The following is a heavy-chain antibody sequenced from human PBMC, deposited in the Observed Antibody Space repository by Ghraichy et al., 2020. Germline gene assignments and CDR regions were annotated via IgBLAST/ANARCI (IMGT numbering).Heavy chain of an antibody. J-gene: IGHJ6*02. CDR2: ISSSGSTI. CDR3: ARGQGQWLVRPYYGMDV. Sequence: GESLNISCAASGFTFSDYYMSWIRQAPGKGLEWVSYISSSGSTIYYADSVKGRFTISRDNAKNSLYLQMNSLRAEDTAVYYCARGQGQWLVRPYYGMDVWGQGTTVTVSS. D-gene: IGHD6-19*01. V-gene: IGHV3-11*01. CDR1: GFTFSDYY.